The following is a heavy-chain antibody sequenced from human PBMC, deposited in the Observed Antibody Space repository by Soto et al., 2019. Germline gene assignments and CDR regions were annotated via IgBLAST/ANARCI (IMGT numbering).Heavy chain of an antibody. CDR1: GFSFSAFS. CDR3: AREGGRHCSPTRCYNAFDI. V-gene: IGHV3-48*02. D-gene: IGHD2-2*02. CDR2: MSSTGNTI. Sequence: EVQLVESGGGLVQPGGSLRLSCASSGFSFSAFSMNWVRQAPGKGREWVSYMSSTGNTIYYADSVKGRFTISRDNAKNSLYLQMNSLRDDDTAVYYCAREGGRHCSPTRCYNAFDIWGQGTIVTVSS. J-gene: IGHJ3*02.